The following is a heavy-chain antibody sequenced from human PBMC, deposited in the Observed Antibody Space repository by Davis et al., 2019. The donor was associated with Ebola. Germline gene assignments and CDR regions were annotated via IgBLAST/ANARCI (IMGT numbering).Heavy chain of an antibody. CDR2: ISSSSSYI. D-gene: IGHD3-22*01. Sequence: GESLKISCAASGFTFSSYSMNWVRQAPGKGLEWVSSISSSSSYIYYADSVKGRFTISRDNAKNSLYLQMNSLRAEDTAVYYCASYYYDSSGYYEYYFDYWGQGTLVTVSS. CDR3: ASYYYDSSGYYEYYFDY. V-gene: IGHV3-21*01. CDR1: GFTFSSYS. J-gene: IGHJ4*02.